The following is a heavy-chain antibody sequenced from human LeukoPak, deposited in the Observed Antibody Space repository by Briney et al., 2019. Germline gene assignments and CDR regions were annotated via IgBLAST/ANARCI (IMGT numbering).Heavy chain of an antibody. V-gene: IGHV4-59*11. CDR1: GDFIRSHF. D-gene: IGHD1-26*01. CDR2: IYYSASH. CDR3: ARDIREVGATLYFDY. Sequence: PSETLSLTCTVSGDFIRSHFWSWMRQTPGRGLEWIGQIYYSASHNYNPSLKSRVTMSLDTSKNQFSLKLTSVTAADTAVYYCARDIREVGATLYFDYWGRGTLVTVSS. J-gene: IGHJ4*02.